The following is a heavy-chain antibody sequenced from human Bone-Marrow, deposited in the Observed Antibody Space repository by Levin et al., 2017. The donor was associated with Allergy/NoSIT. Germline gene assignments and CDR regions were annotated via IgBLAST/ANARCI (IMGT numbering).Heavy chain of an antibody. CDR1: GFAFSSYA. Sequence: QSGGSLRLSCAASGFAFSSYAMTWVRQAPGKGLEWVSAISGSGGSTYYVDSVKGRFTISRDNSKNTLYLQMNSLRAEDTAVYYCAKDTYDYVWGSNRYTHDFDYWGQGTLVTVSS. CDR2: ISGSGGST. CDR3: AKDTYDYVWGSNRYTHDFDY. V-gene: IGHV3-23*01. J-gene: IGHJ4*02. D-gene: IGHD3-16*02.